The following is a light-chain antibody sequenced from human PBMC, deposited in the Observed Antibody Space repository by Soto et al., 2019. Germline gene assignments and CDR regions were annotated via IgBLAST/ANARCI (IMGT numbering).Light chain of an antibody. J-gene: IGKJ5*01. CDR2: AAS. V-gene: IGKV1-39*01. Sequence: DIQMTQSPSFLSASVGDRVTITCRASQGISSYLAWYQKKPGKAPKLLMYAASTLQSGVPSRFSGSGSGTDFTLTISSLQPEDFATYYCQQGHSTPRTFGQGTRLENK. CDR3: QQGHSTPRT. CDR1: QGISSY.